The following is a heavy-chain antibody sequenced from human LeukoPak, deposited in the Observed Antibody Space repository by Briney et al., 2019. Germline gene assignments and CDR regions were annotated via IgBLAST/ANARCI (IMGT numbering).Heavy chain of an antibody. CDR1: GYTFTGYY. CDR3: ARASSSPQDNWFDP. D-gene: IGHD2-2*01. V-gene: IGHV1-2*02. J-gene: IGHJ5*02. Sequence: ASVKVSCKASGYTFTGYYIHWVRQAPGQGLEWMRWINPTRGGTNYAQKFQGRVTMTRDTSISTAFLELSSLRSDDTAVYYCARASSSPQDNWFDPWGQGTLVTVSS. CDR2: INPTRGGT.